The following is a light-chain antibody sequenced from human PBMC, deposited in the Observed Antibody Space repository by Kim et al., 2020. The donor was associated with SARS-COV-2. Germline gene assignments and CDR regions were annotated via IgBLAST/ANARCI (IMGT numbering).Light chain of an antibody. CDR2: EDN. V-gene: IGLV6-57*03. J-gene: IGLJ3*02. Sequence: GQTVTISCTRSSASIASKPVKWYQQRPGSAPTLVIYEDNQRPSGVPDRFSGSIASSSNSASITISGLKTEDEDDYDCQYYDSSNRVFGGGTQLTVL. CDR3: QYYDSSNRV. CDR1: SASIASKP.